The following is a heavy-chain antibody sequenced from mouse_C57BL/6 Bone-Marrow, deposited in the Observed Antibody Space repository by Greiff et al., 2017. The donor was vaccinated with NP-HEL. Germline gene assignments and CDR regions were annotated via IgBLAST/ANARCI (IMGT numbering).Heavy chain of an antibody. CDR3: ARDGLSMMVTTLYYYAMDY. V-gene: IGHV5-4*01. CDR1: GFTFSSYA. CDR2: ISDGGSYT. D-gene: IGHD2-3*01. J-gene: IGHJ4*01. Sequence: EVQRVESGGGLVKPGGSLKLSCAASGFTFSSYAMSWVRQTPEKRLEWVATISDGGSYTYYPDNVKGRFTISRDNAKNNLYLQMSHLKSEDTAMYYCARDGLSMMVTTLYYYAMDYWGQGTSVTVSS.